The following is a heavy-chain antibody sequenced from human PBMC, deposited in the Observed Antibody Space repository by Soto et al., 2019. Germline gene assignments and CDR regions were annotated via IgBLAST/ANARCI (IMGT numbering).Heavy chain of an antibody. V-gene: IGHV3-30*18. J-gene: IGHJ4*02. D-gene: IGHD6-13*01. CDR1: GFTFNNYG. CDR2: LSYDGGDK. Sequence: LRLSCAASGFTFNNYGMHWVRQAPGKGLEWVAVLSYDGGDKYYSDSVKGRFTISRDNFKKTLYLQLNSLRPEDTAIYYCAKDGDMAAAAYYFDYWGQGTLVTVSS. CDR3: AKDGDMAAAAYYFDY.